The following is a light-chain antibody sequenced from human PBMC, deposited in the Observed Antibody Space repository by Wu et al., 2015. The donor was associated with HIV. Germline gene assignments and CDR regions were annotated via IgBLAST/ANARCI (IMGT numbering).Light chain of an antibody. CDR3: QQYGTSSIT. CDR2: GAS. V-gene: IGKV3-20*01. Sequence: EIVLTQSPGTLSLSPGERATLSCRASQSVSSSYLAWYQRKSGQAPRLLIYGASNRATGIPDRFSGSGSGTDFTLTISRLEPEDFAVYYCQQYGTSSITFGQGTRLEIK. CDR1: QSVSSSY. J-gene: IGKJ5*01.